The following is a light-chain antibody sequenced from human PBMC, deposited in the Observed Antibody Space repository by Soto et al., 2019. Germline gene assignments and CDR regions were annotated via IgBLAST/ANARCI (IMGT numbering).Light chain of an antibody. J-gene: IGKJ5*01. CDR3: QQYENLPT. CDR2: DAS. CDR1: ENINNY. Sequence: DIQMTQYPSCLSASVGDRVTITCQASENINNYLNWYQQKPGRAPKLLIYDASNLEAGVPSRFRGSGSGTDFTFTISRLQPEDIATYYCQQYENLPTFGQGTRLEIK. V-gene: IGKV1-33*01.